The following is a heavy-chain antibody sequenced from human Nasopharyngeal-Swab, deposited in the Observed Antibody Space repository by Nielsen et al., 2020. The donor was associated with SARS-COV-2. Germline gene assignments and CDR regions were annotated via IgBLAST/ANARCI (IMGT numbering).Heavy chain of an antibody. V-gene: IGHV3-15*01. J-gene: IGHJ4*02. CDR3: TTDSRDYDFWSGYYPPSDY. CDR2: IKSKTDGGTT. Sequence: WIRQPPGKGLEGGGRIKSKTDGGTTDYAAPVKGRFTISRDDSKNTLYLQMNSLKTEDTAVYYCTTDSRDYDFWSGYYPPSDYWGQGTLVTVSS. D-gene: IGHD3-3*01.